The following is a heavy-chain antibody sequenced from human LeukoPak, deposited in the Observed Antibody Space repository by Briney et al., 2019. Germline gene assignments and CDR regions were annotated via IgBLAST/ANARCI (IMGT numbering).Heavy chain of an antibody. Sequence: ASVKVSCKASGYTFTSYDIRWVRQAPGQGLEWMGRISAYNGNTNYAQKFQGRVTMTTDTSTSTAYMELRSLRSDDTAVYYCARSLSGPYDAFDIWGQGTTVTVSS. J-gene: IGHJ3*02. D-gene: IGHD1-26*01. CDR1: GYTFTSYD. CDR3: ARSLSGPYDAFDI. CDR2: ISAYNGNT. V-gene: IGHV1-18*01.